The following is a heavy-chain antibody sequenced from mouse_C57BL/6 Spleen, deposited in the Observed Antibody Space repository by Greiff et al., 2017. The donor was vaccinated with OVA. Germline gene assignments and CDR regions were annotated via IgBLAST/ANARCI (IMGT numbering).Heavy chain of an antibody. V-gene: IGHV1-64*01. CDR2: IHPNSGST. J-gene: IGHJ1*03. CDR3: ARVDYYGSSWYFDV. Sequence: QVQLQQPGAELVKPGASVKMSCKASGYTFTSYWITWVKQRPGQGLEWIGMIHPNSGSTNYNEKFKSKATLTVDKSSSTAYMQLSSLTSEDSAVYYCARVDYYGSSWYFDVWGTGTTVTVSS. D-gene: IGHD1-1*01. CDR1: GYTFTSYW.